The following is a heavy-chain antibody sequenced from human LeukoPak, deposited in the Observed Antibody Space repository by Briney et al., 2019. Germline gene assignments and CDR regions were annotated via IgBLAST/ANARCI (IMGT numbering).Heavy chain of an antibody. CDR2: ISAYNGNT. D-gene: IGHD5-12*01. V-gene: IGHV1-18*01. Sequence: ASVKVSCKASGYTFTSYGISWVRQAPGQGLEWMGWISAYNGNTNYAQKLQGRVTMTTDTSTSTAYMELRSLRSDDTAVYYCARGRGGWLQFWYFDYWGQGTLVTVSS. J-gene: IGHJ4*02. CDR3: ARGRGGWLQFWYFDY. CDR1: GYTFTSYG.